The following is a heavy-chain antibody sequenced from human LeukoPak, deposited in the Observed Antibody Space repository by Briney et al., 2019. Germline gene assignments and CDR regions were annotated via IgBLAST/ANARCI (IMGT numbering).Heavy chain of an antibody. V-gene: IGHV5-51*01. CDR2: IYPDDSDT. D-gene: IGHD3-10*01. CDR1: GYTFTKFW. J-gene: IGHJ4*02. Sequence: KTGESLKISCETSGYTFTKFWVGWVRQTPGKGLEWLGMIYPDDSDTRYSPSFQGQVTMSVNKSISIVYLHCSSLKVSDTAIYYCVRGKGSGTYYGFDYWGQGTVVSVVS. CDR3: VRGKGSGTYYGFDY.